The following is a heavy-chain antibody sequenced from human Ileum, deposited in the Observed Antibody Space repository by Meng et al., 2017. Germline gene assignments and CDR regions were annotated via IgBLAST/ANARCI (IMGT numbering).Heavy chain of an antibody. CDR1: GGSISSSIW. D-gene: IGHD3-10*01. CDR3: ARGVVSGSHYNTY. V-gene: IGHV4-4*02. Sequence: QVQLPESGPGLVKPSGTLSRTSAVSGGSISSSIWWSWVRQPPEKGLEWIGEIHHSGTTNYSPSLKSRLTISVDKSKNQFSLKLQSVTAADTAVYFCARGVVSGSHYNTYWGQGILVTVSS. J-gene: IGHJ4*02. CDR2: IHHSGTT.